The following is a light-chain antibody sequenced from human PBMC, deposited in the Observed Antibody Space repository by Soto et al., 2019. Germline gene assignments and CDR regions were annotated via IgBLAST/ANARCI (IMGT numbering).Light chain of an antibody. CDR3: LKDYSYPRT. V-gene: IGKV1-6*01. J-gene: IGKJ1*01. CDR1: QSIRND. CDR2: AAS. Sequence: AIQMTPSPSSLSASVGARVTITCRASQSIRNDLGWYQQKPGKAPRLLIYAASTLHTGVPSRFSVSGPCSDFTLAISSPQADASATYYCLKDYSYPRTFGQGTKVEIK.